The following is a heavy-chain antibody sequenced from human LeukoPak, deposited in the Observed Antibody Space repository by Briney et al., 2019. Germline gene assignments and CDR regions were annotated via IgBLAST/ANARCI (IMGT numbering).Heavy chain of an antibody. CDR1: GFTFDDYA. D-gene: IGHD3-10*01. V-gene: IGHV3-43D*03. Sequence: GGSLRLSCAASGFTFDDYAMHWVRQAPGKGLEWVSLISWDGGSTYYADSVKGRFTISRDNSKNSLYLQMNSLRAEDTALYYCAKDITMVRGVKSARYYYYGMDVWGQGTTVTVSS. CDR2: ISWDGGST. CDR3: AKDITMVRGVKSARYYYYGMDV. J-gene: IGHJ6*02.